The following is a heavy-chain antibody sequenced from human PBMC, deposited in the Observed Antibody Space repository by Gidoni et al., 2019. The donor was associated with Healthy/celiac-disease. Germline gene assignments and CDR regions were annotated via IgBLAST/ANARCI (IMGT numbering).Heavy chain of an antibody. J-gene: IGHJ6*02. V-gene: IGHV1-69*01. CDR1: GGTFSSYA. CDR2: IIPIFGTA. Sequence: QVQLVQSGAEVKKPGSSVKVSCKASGGTFSSYAISWVRQAPGQGLEWMGGIIPIFGTANYAQKFQGRVTITADESTSTAYMELSSLRSEDTAVYYCAREKGRGYDILTDYYYYGMDVWGQGTTVTVSS. D-gene: IGHD3-9*01. CDR3: AREKGRGYDILTDYYYYGMDV.